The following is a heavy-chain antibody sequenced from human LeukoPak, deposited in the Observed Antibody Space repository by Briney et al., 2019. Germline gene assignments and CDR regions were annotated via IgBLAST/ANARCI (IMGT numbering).Heavy chain of an antibody. Sequence: SETLSLTCTVSGGSISSYYWSWIRQPPGKGLEWIGYIHYSGSTNYNPSLKSRVTISVDTSKNQFSLKLSSVTAEDTAVYYCARGPSTRSPAGTYNWFDPWGQGTLVTVSS. V-gene: IGHV4-59*01. J-gene: IGHJ5*02. CDR3: ARGPSTRSPAGTYNWFDP. CDR1: GGSISSYY. D-gene: IGHD1-1*01. CDR2: IHYSGST.